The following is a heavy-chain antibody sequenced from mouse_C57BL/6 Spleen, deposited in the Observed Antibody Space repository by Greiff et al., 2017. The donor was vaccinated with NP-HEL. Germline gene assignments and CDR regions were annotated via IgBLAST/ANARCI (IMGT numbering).Heavy chain of an antibody. D-gene: IGHD1-1*01. CDR1: GYTFTDYN. Sequence: EVMLVESGPELVKPGASVKIPCKASGYTFTDYNMDWVKQSHGKSLEWIGDINPNNGGTIYNQKFKGKATLTVDKSSSTAYMELRSLTSEDTAVYYCARPSTVVATRYYFDYWGQGTTLTVSS. J-gene: IGHJ2*01. V-gene: IGHV1-18*01. CDR2: INPNNGGT. CDR3: ARPSTVVATRYYFDY.